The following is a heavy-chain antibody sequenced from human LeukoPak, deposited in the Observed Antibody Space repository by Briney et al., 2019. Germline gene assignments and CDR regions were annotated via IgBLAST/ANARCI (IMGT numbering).Heavy chain of an antibody. D-gene: IGHD3-10*01. CDR2: IYYSGST. CDR1: GGSISSYY. CDR3: ARDPGDAFDI. Sequence: PSETLSLTCTVSGGSISSYYWSWIRQPPGKGLEWIGYIYYSGSTNYSPSLKSRVTISVDTSKNQFSLKLSSVTAADTAVYYCARDPGDAFDIWGQGTMVTVSS. J-gene: IGHJ3*02. V-gene: IGHV4-59*01.